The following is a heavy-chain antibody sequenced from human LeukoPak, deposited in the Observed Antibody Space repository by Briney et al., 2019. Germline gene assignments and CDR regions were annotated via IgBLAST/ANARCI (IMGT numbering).Heavy chain of an antibody. CDR3: TRVSESGNSDY. Sequence: PGRSLRLSCAVSGFNFPGYGIHWVRQVPGKGLDWVAVIWYDGKNKNYAYSVKGRFTITRDTYKNTLYLQMNSLRAEATAVYYCTRVSESGNSDYWGQGTLVTVSS. V-gene: IGHV3-33*01. D-gene: IGHD4-23*01. J-gene: IGHJ4*02. CDR1: GFNFPGYG. CDR2: IWYDGKNK.